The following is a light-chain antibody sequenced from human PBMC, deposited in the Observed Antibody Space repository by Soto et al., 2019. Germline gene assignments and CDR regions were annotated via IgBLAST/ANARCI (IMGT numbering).Light chain of an antibody. CDR2: GAS. CDR1: QSVSSSY. Sequence: ILLTQSPGPLSLSPGERATLSCRASQSVSSSYLAWYQQKPGQAPRLLIYGASTRATGIPARFSGSGSGTEFTLSISSLQSEDFAVYYCQQYNNWPSWTFGQGTKVDIK. J-gene: IGKJ1*01. V-gene: IGKV3-15*01. CDR3: QQYNNWPSWT.